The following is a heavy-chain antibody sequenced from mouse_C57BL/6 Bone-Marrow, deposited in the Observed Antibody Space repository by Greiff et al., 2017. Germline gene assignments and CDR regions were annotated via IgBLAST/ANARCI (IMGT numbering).Heavy chain of an antibody. Sequence: EVKLMESGGGLVKPGGSLKLSCAASGFTFSSYTMSWVRQTPEKRLEWVATISGGGGNTYYPASVTGRFTISRDNAKNALYLQMSILSSEDTAVYYSARQVGYYYESSYGYWGQGTTLTVSS. V-gene: IGHV5-9*04. D-gene: IGHD1-1*01. CDR3: ARQVGYYYESSYGY. CDR1: GFTFSSYT. CDR2: ISGGGGNT. J-gene: IGHJ2*01.